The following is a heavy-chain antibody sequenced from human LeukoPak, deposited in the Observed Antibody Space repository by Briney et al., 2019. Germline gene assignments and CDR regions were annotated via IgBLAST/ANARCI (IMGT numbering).Heavy chain of an antibody. V-gene: IGHV4-38-2*02. D-gene: IGHD6-13*01. CDR3: ARLKVRGIAAAGTSDY. CDR1: GYSISSGYY. Sequence: PSETLSLTCTVSGYSISSGYYWGWIRQPPGKGLEWIGSIYHSGSTNYNPSLKSRVTISVDTSKNQFSLKLSSVTAADTAVYYCARLKVRGIAAAGTSDYWGQGTLVTVSS. J-gene: IGHJ4*02. CDR2: IYHSGST.